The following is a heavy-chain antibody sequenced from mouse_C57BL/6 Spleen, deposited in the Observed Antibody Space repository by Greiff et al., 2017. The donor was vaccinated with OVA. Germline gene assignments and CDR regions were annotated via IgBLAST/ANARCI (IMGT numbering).Heavy chain of an antibody. J-gene: IGHJ3*01. CDR3: AREGDGSSYVFAY. D-gene: IGHD1-1*01. V-gene: IGHV1-59*01. CDR2: IDPSDSYT. Sequence: QVQLQQPGAELVRPGTSVKLSCKASGYTFTSYWMHWVKQRPGQGLEWIGVIDPSDSYTNYNQKFKGKATLTVDTSSSTAYMQLSSLTSEDSAVYYWAREGDGSSYVFAYWGQGTLVTVSA. CDR1: GYTFTSYW.